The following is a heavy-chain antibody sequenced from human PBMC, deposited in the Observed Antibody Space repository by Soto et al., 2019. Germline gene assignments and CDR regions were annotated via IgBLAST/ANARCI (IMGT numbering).Heavy chain of an antibody. D-gene: IGHD7-27*01. CDR2: VYSDGSSK. J-gene: IGHJ4*02. V-gene: IGHV3-33*03. Sequence: QVQLEESGGGVVQPGRSLRLSCATSGFTFSNYAMHWVRQAPGKGLEWVAVVYSDGSSKYYADFVKGRFTISRDTSKNTLNLEMNSLRVDDTAVYYCLARRTGQVDYWGQGTLVTVSS. CDR1: GFTFSNYA. CDR3: LARRTGQVDY.